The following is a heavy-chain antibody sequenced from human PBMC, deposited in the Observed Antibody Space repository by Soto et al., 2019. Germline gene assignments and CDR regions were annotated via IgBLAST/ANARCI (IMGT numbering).Heavy chain of an antibody. Sequence: EVQLLESGGGLVQPGGSLRLSCAASGLTFSSYAMNWVRQAPGKGLEWVSGISGSGGTTYYADSVKGRFTISRDNSKNTLYLQLKSLRAEDTGVYYCAKETSHSGCFDYWGQGTLVTVSS. V-gene: IGHV3-23*01. CDR3: AKETSHSGCFDY. CDR2: ISGSGGTT. CDR1: GLTFSSYA. D-gene: IGHD6-19*01. J-gene: IGHJ4*02.